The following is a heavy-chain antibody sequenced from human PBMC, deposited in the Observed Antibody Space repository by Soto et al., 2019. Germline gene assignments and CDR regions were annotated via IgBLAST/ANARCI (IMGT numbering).Heavy chain of an antibody. CDR1: GYTFTGDY. CDR2: INPNSGGT. V-gene: IGHV1-2*04. J-gene: IGHJ6*02. CDR3: ARSEGYYYAYYGLKV. Sequence: ASVKCYVNASGYTFTGDYMHWVRQAPGQGLECMGWINPNSGGTNYAQNFQGWVTMTRDTSISTAYMELSRLRSDDTAVYYFARSEGYYYAYYGLKVWGQGTTVNVSS.